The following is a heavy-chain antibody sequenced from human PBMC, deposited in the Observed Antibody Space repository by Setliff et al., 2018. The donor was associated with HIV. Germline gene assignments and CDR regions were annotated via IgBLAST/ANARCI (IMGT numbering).Heavy chain of an antibody. J-gene: IGHJ4*02. CDR2: ISSSGTNT. V-gene: IGHV3-21*01. CDR1: GFIFSNYA. D-gene: IGHD2-15*01. Sequence: GGSLRLSCAASGFIFSNYAMSWVRQAPGKGLEWVSAISSSGTNTDYADSVKGRFTISRDNAKNSLYLQMNSLRAEDTAVYHCARAGYCSGGSCYYFDYWGQGTLVTVSS. CDR3: ARAGYCSGGSCYYFDY.